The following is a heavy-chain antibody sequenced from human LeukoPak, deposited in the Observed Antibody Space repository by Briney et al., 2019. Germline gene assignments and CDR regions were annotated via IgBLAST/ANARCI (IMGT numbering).Heavy chain of an antibody. CDR1: GFTLSSYS. CDR2: ISSSSSTI. CDR3: ASWELDYYFDY. J-gene: IGHJ4*02. Sequence: QPGGSLRLSCAASGFTLSSYSMNWVRQAPGKGLEWVSYISSSSSTIYYADSVKGRFTISRDNAKNSLYLQMNSLRAEDTAVYYCASWELDYYFDYWGQGTLVTVSS. D-gene: IGHD1-26*01. V-gene: IGHV3-48*01.